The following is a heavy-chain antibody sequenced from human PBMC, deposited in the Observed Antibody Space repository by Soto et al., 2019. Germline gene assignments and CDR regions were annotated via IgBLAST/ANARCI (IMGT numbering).Heavy chain of an antibody. Sequence: GRSLRLSCAASEFSFSSYAMHWSRQAPGKGLEWVAVISFDGNIIHYADSVKGRFIISRDNSKNTLYLQMHSLSGQDTAVYYCARTFDTITYYFDYWGQGTRVTVSS. CDR2: ISFDGNII. J-gene: IGHJ4*02. CDR3: ARTFDTITYYFDY. V-gene: IGHV3-30-3*01. CDR1: EFSFSSYA. D-gene: IGHD3-9*01.